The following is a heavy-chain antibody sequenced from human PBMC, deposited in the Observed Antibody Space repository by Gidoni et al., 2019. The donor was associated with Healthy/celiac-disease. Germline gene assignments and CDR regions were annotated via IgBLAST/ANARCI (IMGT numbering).Heavy chain of an antibody. CDR3: ARGGVALSIAVAGVYFDY. V-gene: IGHV2-5*02. D-gene: IGHD6-19*01. Sequence: QITLKESGPTLVKPPQTLTLTCTFSGFSLSTSGVGVGWIRQPPGKALEWLALIYWDDDKRYSPSLKSRLTITKDTSKNQVVLTMTNMDPVDTATYYCARGGVALSIAVAGVYFDYWGQGTLVTVSS. CDR1: GFSLSTSGVG. CDR2: IYWDDDK. J-gene: IGHJ4*02.